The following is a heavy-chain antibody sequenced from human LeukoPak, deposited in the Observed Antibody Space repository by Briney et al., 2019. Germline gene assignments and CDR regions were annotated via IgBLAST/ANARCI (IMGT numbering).Heavy chain of an antibody. CDR1: GYTFTGYY. D-gene: IGHD3-10*01. CDR3: ARDQNGSGSYYHHDAFDI. J-gene: IGHJ3*02. Sequence: ASVKVSCRASGYTFTGYYMHWVRQAPGQGLEWMGWINPNSGGTNYAQKFQGRVTMTRDTSISTAYMELSRLRSDDTAVYSCARDQNGSGSYYHHDAFDIWGQGTMVTVSS. CDR2: INPNSGGT. V-gene: IGHV1-2*02.